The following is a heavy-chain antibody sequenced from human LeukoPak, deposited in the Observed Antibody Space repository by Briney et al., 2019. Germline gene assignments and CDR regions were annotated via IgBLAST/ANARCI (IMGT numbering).Heavy chain of an antibody. CDR2: IYTSGST. Sequence: SETLSLTCTVSGGSISSGSYYWSWIRQPAGKGLEWSGRIYTSGSTNYNPSLKSRVTISVDTSKNQFSLKLSSVTAADTAVYYCAREGVYYYDSSGYYLFDYWGQGTLVTVSS. D-gene: IGHD3-22*01. CDR1: GGSISSGSYY. V-gene: IGHV4-61*02. CDR3: AREGVYYYDSSGYYLFDY. J-gene: IGHJ4*02.